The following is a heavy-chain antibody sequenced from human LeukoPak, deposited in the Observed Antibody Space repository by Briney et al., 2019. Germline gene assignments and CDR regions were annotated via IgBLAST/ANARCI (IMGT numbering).Heavy chain of an antibody. CDR3: ARESDSMVHEAVFDY. D-gene: IGHD2-8*01. V-gene: IGHV1-2*02. CDR2: INPNSGGT. J-gene: IGHJ4*02. CDR1: GYTFTGYY. Sequence: ASVKVSCKASGYTFTGYYMHWVRQAPGQGLEWMGWINPNSGGTNYAQKFQGRVTMTRDTSISKAYMELSRLRSDDTAVYYCARESDSMVHEAVFDYWGQGTLVTVSS.